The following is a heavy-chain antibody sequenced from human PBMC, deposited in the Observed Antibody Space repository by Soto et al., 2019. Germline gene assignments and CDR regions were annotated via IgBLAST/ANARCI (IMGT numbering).Heavy chain of an antibody. Sequence: QVQLVDSGGGVAQPGRSLRLSCAASGFTFSTHEMHWVRQAPGKGLEWVAAISYDERNKYYADSVKGRFTISRDNSKNPLYLQMDSLRGEDTAVSYCAKGHSRGWGRFDYWGQGALVTVSS. CDR1: GFTFSTHE. J-gene: IGHJ4*02. V-gene: IGHV3-30*04. CDR3: AKGHSRGWGRFDY. D-gene: IGHD6-25*01. CDR2: ISYDERNK.